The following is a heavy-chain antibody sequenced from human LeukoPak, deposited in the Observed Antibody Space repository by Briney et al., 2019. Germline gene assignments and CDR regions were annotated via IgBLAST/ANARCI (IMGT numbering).Heavy chain of an antibody. CDR1: GDSISSNNYY. D-gene: IGHD5-24*01. Sequence: SETLSLTCTVSGDSISSNNYYWGWFRQPPGKALEWIGVIFYTGSTYYNPSLKSRVTISVDTSKNQFSLKLSSVTAADTAVYYCARMGEMATIFNYYYYYGMDVWGQGTTVTVSS. CDR2: IFYTGST. CDR3: ARMGEMATIFNYYYYYGMDV. V-gene: IGHV4-39*07. J-gene: IGHJ6*02.